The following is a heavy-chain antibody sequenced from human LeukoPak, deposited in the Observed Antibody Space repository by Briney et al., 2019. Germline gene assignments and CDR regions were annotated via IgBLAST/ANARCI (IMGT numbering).Heavy chain of an antibody. CDR1: GYTFTGYY. V-gene: IGHV1-2*02. Sequence: ASVKVSCKASGYTFTGYYMHWVRQAPGQGLEWMGWINPNSGGTNYAQKLQGRVTMTTDTSTSTAYMELRSLRSDDTAVYYCARDYCSGGSCYVDYWGQGTLVTVSS. D-gene: IGHD2-15*01. CDR3: ARDYCSGGSCYVDY. J-gene: IGHJ4*02. CDR2: INPNSGGT.